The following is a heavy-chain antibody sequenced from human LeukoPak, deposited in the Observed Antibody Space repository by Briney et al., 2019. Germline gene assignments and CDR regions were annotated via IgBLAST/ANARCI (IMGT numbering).Heavy chain of an antibody. D-gene: IGHD3-16*02. CDR1: GFTFSSYW. Sequence: GGPLRLSCAASGFTFSSYWMHWVRQAPGKGLVWVSRINSDGSSTSYADSVKGRFTISRDNAKNTLYLQMNSLRAEDTAVYYCARDRYVTVSTYYYYYGMDVWGQGTTVTVSS. CDR3: ARDRYVTVSTYYYYYGMDV. CDR2: INSDGSST. V-gene: IGHV3-74*01. J-gene: IGHJ6*02.